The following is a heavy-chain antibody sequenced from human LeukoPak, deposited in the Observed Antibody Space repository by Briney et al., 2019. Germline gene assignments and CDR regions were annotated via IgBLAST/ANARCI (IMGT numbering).Heavy chain of an antibody. CDR2: FDPEDGET. V-gene: IGHV1-24*01. CDR3: ATMDYDFWSGYYKDRNNWFDP. Sequence: APVKVSCKVSGYTLTELSMHWVRQAPGKGLEWMGGFDPEDGETIYAQKFQGRVTMTEDTSTDTAYMELSSLRSEDTAVYYCATMDYDFWSGYYKDRNNWFDPWGQGTLVTVSS. J-gene: IGHJ5*02. D-gene: IGHD3-3*01. CDR1: GYTLTELS.